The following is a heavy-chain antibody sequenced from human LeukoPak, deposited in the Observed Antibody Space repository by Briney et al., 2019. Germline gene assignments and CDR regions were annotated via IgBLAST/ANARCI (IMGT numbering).Heavy chain of an antibody. CDR1: GGTFSSYT. J-gene: IGHJ4*02. CDR3: ASNYCSSTSCHLRSFDY. CDR2: IIPILGIA. D-gene: IGHD2-2*01. V-gene: IGHV1-69*02. Sequence: ASVKVSCKASGGTFSSYTISWVRQAPGQGLEWMGRIIPILGIANYAQKFQGRVTITADKSTSTAYMELSSLRSEDTAVYYCASNYCSSTSCHLRSFDYWAREPWSPSPQ.